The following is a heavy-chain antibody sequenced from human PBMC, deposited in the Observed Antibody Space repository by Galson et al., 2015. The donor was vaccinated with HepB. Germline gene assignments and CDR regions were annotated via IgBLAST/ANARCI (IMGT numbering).Heavy chain of an antibody. V-gene: IGHV1-2*06. CDR2: INPSSGGT. J-gene: IGHJ4*02. CDR1: GYTFTGYY. CDR3: ARAQGFYYDTTGLLDY. Sequence: SVKVSCKASGYTFTGYYMHWVRQARGQGLEWMGRINPSSGGTNYAQKFQGRVTMTRDTSISTAYMELSRLRSDDTAVYYCARAQGFYYDTTGLLDYWGQGTLVTVSS. D-gene: IGHD3-22*01.